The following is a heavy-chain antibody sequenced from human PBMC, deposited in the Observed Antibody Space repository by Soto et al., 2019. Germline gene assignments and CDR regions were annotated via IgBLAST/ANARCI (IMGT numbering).Heavy chain of an antibody. CDR1: GYSFTSYW. CDR2: IYPGDSDT. CDR3: ARHVPDKLDIVVVPAAEYYYYYYMDV. Sequence: PGESLKISCKGSGYSFTSYWIGWVRQMPGKGLEWMGIIYPGDSDTRYSPSFQGQVTISADKSISTAYLQWSSLKASDTALFYCARHVPDKLDIVVVPAAEYYYYYYMDVWGKGTTVTVSS. D-gene: IGHD2-2*03. J-gene: IGHJ6*03. V-gene: IGHV5-51*01.